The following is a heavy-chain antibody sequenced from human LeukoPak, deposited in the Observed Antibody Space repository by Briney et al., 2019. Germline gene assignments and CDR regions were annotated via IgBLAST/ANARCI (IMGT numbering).Heavy chain of an antibody. V-gene: IGHV4-61*02. CDR2: IYTSRST. D-gene: IGHD2-2*01. J-gene: IGHJ5*02. CDR3: ARGPYIVVVPAANSWFDP. CDR1: GGSISSGSYY. Sequence: SQTLSLTCTVSGGSISSGSYYWSWIRQPAGKGLEWIGRIYTSRSTNYNPSLKSRVTISVDTSKNQFSLKLSSVAAANTAVYYCARGPYIVVVPAANSWFDPWGQGTLVTVSS.